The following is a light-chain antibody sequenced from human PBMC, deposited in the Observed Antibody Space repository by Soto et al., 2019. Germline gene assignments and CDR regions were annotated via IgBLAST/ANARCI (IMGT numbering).Light chain of an antibody. Sequence: EIVMTQSPATLSVSPGERATLSCRASQSVSSNLAWYQQKPGQAPRLLIYGASTRATGIPARFSGSGSGTEFTLTISXXXXXXXAVYYCQQYNNWPLTFGGGTKVEXX. CDR1: QSVSSN. CDR3: QQYNNWPLT. J-gene: IGKJ4*01. CDR2: GAS. V-gene: IGKV3-15*01.